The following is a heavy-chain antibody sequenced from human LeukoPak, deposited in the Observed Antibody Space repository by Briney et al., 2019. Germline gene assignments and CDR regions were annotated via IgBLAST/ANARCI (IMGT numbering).Heavy chain of an antibody. D-gene: IGHD6-25*01. CDR2: IHTSGDT. CDR3: ARHAADYYYMDV. V-gene: IGHV4-4*09. J-gene: IGHJ6*03. CDR1: GDSIRNYY. Sequence: SETLSLTCTVSGDSIRNYYWSWIRQPPGKGLEWIAFIHTSGDTNYNPSLKTRATISVDMSKNQFSLRLGSVTAADTAVYYWARHAADYYYMDVWGQGTRVTVSS.